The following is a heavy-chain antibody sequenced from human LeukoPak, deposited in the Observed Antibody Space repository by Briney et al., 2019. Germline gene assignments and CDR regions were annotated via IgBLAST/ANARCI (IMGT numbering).Heavy chain of an antibody. V-gene: IGHV3-23*01. D-gene: IGHD6-19*01. CDR2: ISGGGGDT. CDR1: GFTFSTYA. CDR3: AKYSRIAVAGTLDY. J-gene: IGHJ4*02. Sequence: GGSLRLSCAASGFTFSTYAMSWVRQAPGKGLEWVSAISGGGGDTYYADSVRGRFTISRDNSKNTLYLQMNSLRAGDTAVYYCAKYSRIAVAGTLDYWGRGTLVTVSS.